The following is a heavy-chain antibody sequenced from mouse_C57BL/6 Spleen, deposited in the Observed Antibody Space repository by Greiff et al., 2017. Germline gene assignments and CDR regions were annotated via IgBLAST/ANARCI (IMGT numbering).Heavy chain of an antibody. CDR2: INPNNGGT. J-gene: IGHJ1*03. Sequence: EVQLQQSGPELVKPGASVKIPCKASGYTFTDYNMDWVKQSHGKSLEWIGDINPNNGGTIYNQKFKGKATLTVDKSSSTAYMELRSLTSEDTAVYYCARLGYDYHWDFEVGGTGTTVTVSA. V-gene: IGHV1-18*01. D-gene: IGHD2-4*01. CDR3: ARLGYDYHWDFEV. CDR1: GYTFTDYN.